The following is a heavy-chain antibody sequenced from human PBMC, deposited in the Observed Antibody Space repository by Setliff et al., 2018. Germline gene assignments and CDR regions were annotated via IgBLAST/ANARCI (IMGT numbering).Heavy chain of an antibody. J-gene: IGHJ4*02. CDR3: ARESYDSSGYIYYFDY. V-gene: IGHV1-2*06. Sequence: ASVKVSCKASGYTFTGYYMYWVRQAPGQGLEWMGRINPSSGATIYAQKFQGRVTMTRDTSISTAYMELSSLKSDDTAMYYCARESYDSSGYIYYFDYWGQGTLVTVSS. CDR1: GYTFTGYY. CDR2: INPSSGAT. D-gene: IGHD3-22*01.